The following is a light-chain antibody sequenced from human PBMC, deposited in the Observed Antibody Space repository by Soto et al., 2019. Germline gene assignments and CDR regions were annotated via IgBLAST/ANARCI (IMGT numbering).Light chain of an antibody. CDR1: SSNIGTGYD. CDR2: GNS. Sequence: QSVLTQPPSVSGAPGQRVTISCTGSSSNIGTGYDVHWYQQLPGTAPKLLIYGNSNRPSGVPDRFSDSKSGTSASLAITGLQTEDEADYYCQSYDSSLSAVVFGGGPKLTVL. CDR3: QSYDSSLSAVV. J-gene: IGLJ2*01. V-gene: IGLV1-40*01.